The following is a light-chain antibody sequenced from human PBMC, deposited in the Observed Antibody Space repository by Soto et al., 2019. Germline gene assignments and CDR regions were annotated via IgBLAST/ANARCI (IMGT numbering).Light chain of an antibody. Sequence: QPVLTQPPSASASLGASVKLTCTLSSGHNSYAITWHQQQPEKGPRYLMKLNSDGSHRKGDGIPERFSGSSSGAERYRTISSLQSEDEADYYCQTWSTDIRVFGGGSERTVL. J-gene: IGLJ3*02. CDR1: SGHNSYA. CDR3: QTWSTDIRV. CDR2: LNSDGSH. V-gene: IGLV4-69*01.